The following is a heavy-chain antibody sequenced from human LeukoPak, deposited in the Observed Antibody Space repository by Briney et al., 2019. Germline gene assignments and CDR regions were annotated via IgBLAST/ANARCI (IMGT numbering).Heavy chain of an antibody. CDR2: ISDIGSI. D-gene: IGHD2/OR15-2a*01. Sequence: SETLSPTCTVSGGSISSYYWSWIRQPPGKGLEWIAYISDIGSINYNPSLKSRVTISLDTSENQFSLKLSSVTAADTAVYYCAGHHPRNTVDFWGQGTLVTVSS. V-gene: IGHV4-59*08. J-gene: IGHJ4*02. CDR3: AGHHPRNTVDF. CDR1: GGSISSYY.